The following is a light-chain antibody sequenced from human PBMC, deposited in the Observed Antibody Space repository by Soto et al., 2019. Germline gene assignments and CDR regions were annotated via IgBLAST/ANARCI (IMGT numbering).Light chain of an antibody. Sequence: QPVLTQSPSASASLGASIKLTCTLSSGHSSYAIAWHQQQPEKAPRFLMKLNSDGSHSKGDGISDRFSGSSSGAERYLTISSLQSEDEADYYCQTWGADSVIFGGGTKLTVL. CDR1: SGHSSYA. V-gene: IGLV4-69*01. CDR2: LNSDGSH. CDR3: QTWGADSVI. J-gene: IGLJ2*01.